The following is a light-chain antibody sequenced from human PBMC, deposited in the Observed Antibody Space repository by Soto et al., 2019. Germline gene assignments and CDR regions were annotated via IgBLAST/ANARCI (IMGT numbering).Light chain of an antibody. CDR3: QQSYITPPT. J-gene: IGKJ3*01. CDR1: QSISNY. CDR2: AAS. V-gene: IGKV1-39*01. Sequence: DIQMTQSPSSLSASVGDRVTITCRASQSISNYLNWYQQKPRKAPKLLIYAASSLQSRVPSRFSGGGSGTDFPLTISSLQPEDFATYSCQQSYITPPTFGPGTKVDIK.